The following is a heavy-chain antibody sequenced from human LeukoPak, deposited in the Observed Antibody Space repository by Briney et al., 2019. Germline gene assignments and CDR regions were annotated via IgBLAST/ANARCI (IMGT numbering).Heavy chain of an antibody. CDR2: ISSSGNTV. J-gene: IGHJ3*02. Sequence: PGGSLRLSCAASGFTFSSYEMNWVRQAPGKGLEWVSYISSSGNTVYYADSVRGRFTISRDNAKNSLYLQMNSLRAEDTAVYYCARDRVMGADDGFDIWGQGTMVTVSS. CDR1: GFTFSSYE. V-gene: IGHV3-48*03. D-gene: IGHD1-26*01. CDR3: ARDRVMGADDGFDI.